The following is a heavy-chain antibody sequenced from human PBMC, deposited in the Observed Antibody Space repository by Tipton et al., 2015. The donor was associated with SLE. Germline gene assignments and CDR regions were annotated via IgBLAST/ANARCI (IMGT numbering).Heavy chain of an antibody. V-gene: IGHV4-39*01. CDR3: ARRSLAFDV. CDR1: GDSLRSNSYY. CDR2: CFYSGGT. Sequence: TLSLTCTVSGDSLRSNSYYWGWVRQPPGRGLEGIGNCFYSGGTYYHPSLKSRVTISVDTSKNQFFLRLNSVTAADTAVYYCARRSLAFDVWGQGTMVTASS. D-gene: IGHD3-10*01. J-gene: IGHJ3*01.